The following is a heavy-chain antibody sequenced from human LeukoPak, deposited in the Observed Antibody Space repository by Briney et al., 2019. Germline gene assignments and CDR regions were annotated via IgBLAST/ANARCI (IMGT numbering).Heavy chain of an antibody. D-gene: IGHD2-2*01. V-gene: IGHV4-34*01. CDR1: GGSFSGYY. Sequence: SETLSLTCAVYGGSFSGYYWSWIRQPPGEGLEWIGEINHSGSTNYNPSLKSRVTISVDTSKNQFSLKLSSVTAADTAVYYCARGTIVVVPAAMLAPFFDYWGQGTLVTVSS. J-gene: IGHJ4*02. CDR2: INHSGST. CDR3: ARGTIVVVPAAMLAPFFDY.